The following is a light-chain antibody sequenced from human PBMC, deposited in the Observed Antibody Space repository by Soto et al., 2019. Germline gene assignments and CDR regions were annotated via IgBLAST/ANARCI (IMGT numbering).Light chain of an antibody. V-gene: IGKV1-9*01. CDR1: QDINTY. CDR3: QHLRAYPFS. J-gene: IGKJ2*03. CDR2: PAS. Sequence: DIQLTQSPSFLSASVGDRVTVSCRASQDINTYLAWFQQKPGKVPQLLVYPASTLQDGVPSRFSGRGSGTEFTLTINNLQPADFATYYCQHLRAYPFSFGQGTKLDVK.